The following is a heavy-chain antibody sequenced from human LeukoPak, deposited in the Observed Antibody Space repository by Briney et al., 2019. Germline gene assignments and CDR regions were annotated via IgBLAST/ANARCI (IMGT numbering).Heavy chain of an antibody. Sequence: GASVKVSCTASGYTFTVYYMNWVRQAPGQGLEWMGRINPNTGGTNYAQNFQGSVTMTRDTSITTVYMELSRLRSDDTAVYYCARVGDGLNDGFDIWGQGTMVTVSS. J-gene: IGHJ3*02. CDR1: GYTFTVYY. V-gene: IGHV1-2*06. D-gene: IGHD5-24*01. CDR2: INPNTGGT. CDR3: ARVGDGLNDGFDI.